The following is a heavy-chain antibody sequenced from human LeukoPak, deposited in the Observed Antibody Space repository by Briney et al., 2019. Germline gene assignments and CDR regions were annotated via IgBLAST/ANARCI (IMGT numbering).Heavy chain of an antibody. CDR2: IKNKANSYGT. D-gene: IGHD1-26*01. CDR1: GFSSSDHY. Sequence: GGSLRLSCAAPGFSSSDHYMDCVRLAPGKGLERVGRIKNKANSYGTDYAASVKGKLTLSRDDSKDSLYLQMNSLRSEDTALYYYTRVGLGAATRYFDYWGQGTLVTVSS. V-gene: IGHV3-72*01. CDR3: TRVGLGAATRYFDY. J-gene: IGHJ4*02.